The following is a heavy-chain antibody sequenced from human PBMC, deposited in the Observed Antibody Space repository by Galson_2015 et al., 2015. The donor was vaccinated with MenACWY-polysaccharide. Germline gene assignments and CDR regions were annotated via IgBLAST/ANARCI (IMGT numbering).Heavy chain of an antibody. Sequence: ETLSLTCAVSGGSISSTHWWSWVRQPPGQGLEWIGEIHHTGNTNYKLSLKSRVTISVDKSKNQFSLKLSSVTAADTAVYYCARIYRSSTSCHFLDYWGQETLVTVSP. CDR2: IHHTGNT. V-gene: IGHV4-4*02. CDR1: GGSISSTHW. CDR3: ARIYRSSTSCHFLDY. J-gene: IGHJ4*02. D-gene: IGHD2-2*01.